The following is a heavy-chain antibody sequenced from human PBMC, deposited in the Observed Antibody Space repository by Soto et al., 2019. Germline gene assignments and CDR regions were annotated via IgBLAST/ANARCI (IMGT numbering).Heavy chain of an antibody. J-gene: IGHJ2*01. CDR1: GGSFRTYA. D-gene: IGHD2-21*01. CDR2: IIPMLAAP. V-gene: IGHV1-69*01. CDR3: ARVGPPSPSVIWFFDL. Sequence: QGQLVQSGAEVKKPGSSVKVSCKASGGSFRTYAINWVHQAPGQGLEWMGGIIPMLAAPTYAQKFQGRLTITAHEFTTPVYMELSSLTSEDTAVYYCARVGPPSPSVIWFFDLWGRGTLVTVSS.